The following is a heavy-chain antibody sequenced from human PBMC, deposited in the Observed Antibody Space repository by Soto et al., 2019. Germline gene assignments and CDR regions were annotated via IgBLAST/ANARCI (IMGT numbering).Heavy chain of an antibody. J-gene: IGHJ6*02. V-gene: IGHV1-69*06. D-gene: IGHD2-2*01. Sequence: SVKVSCKASGGTFSSYAISWVRQAPGQGLEWMGGIIPIFGTANYAQKFQGRVTITADKSTSTAYMELSSLRSEDTAVYYCARDRGYCSSTSCFNYYYYGMDVWGQGTTVTVSS. CDR1: GGTFSSYA. CDR3: ARDRGYCSSTSCFNYYYYGMDV. CDR2: IIPIFGTA.